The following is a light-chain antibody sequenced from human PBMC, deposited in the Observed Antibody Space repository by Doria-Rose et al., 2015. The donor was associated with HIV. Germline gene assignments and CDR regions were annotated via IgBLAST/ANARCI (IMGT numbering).Light chain of an antibody. Sequence: TQSPGTLSLSPGERATLSCRASQRVKSSYLAWYQQKPGQAPTLLIYDASTRATGIPDRFSGSGSGTDFTHTISRLEPEDVAVYYCQQYGTSRGTFGQGTRLEIK. CDR2: DAS. J-gene: IGKJ5*01. V-gene: IGKV3-20*01. CDR3: QQYGTSRGT. CDR1: QRVKSSY.